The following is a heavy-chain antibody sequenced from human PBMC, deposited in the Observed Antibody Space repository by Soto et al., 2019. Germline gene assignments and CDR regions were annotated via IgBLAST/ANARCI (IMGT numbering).Heavy chain of an antibody. CDR2: ISVHSGDT. V-gene: IGHV1-2*04. CDR3: AREKGGYYGSGSYEYYYYGMDV. D-gene: IGHD3-10*01. Sequence: ASVKVSCKASGYTFRHYGISWVRQAPGQGLEWMGWISVHSGDTNYAQKFQGWVTLTRDTSISTAYLELSRLRSDDTAVYYCAREKGGYYGSGSYEYYYYGMDVWGQGTTVTVS. J-gene: IGHJ6*02. CDR1: GYTFRHYG.